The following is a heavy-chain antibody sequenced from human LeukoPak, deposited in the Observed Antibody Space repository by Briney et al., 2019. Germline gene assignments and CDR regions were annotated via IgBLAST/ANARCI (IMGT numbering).Heavy chain of an antibody. CDR1: GFTFSSYW. Sequence: GGSLRLSCAASGFTFSSYWMSWVPQAPGKGLEWVANIKQDGSDKYYVDSVKGRFTISRDNAKTLLYLKINSLRAEDTAVYYRAREPSGDYFDYWGQGTLVTVSS. V-gene: IGHV3-7*03. J-gene: IGHJ4*02. CDR3: AREPSGDYFDY. CDR2: IKQDGSDK. D-gene: IGHD4-17*01.